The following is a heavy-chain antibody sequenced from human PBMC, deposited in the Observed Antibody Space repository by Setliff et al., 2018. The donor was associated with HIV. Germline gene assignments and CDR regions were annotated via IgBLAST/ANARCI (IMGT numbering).Heavy chain of an antibody. Sequence: GGSLRLSCVASGFTFNLYTMNWVRQTPGKGLEWVSAISGSGSPLYTADSVKGRFSISRDNAKNSLFLQMNSLRAEDTAIYYCASSGSGSYINWFGPWGQGTLVTVSS. CDR1: GFTFNLYT. CDR2: ISGSGSPL. J-gene: IGHJ5*02. D-gene: IGHD3-10*01. V-gene: IGHV3-21*01. CDR3: ASSGSGSYINWFGP.